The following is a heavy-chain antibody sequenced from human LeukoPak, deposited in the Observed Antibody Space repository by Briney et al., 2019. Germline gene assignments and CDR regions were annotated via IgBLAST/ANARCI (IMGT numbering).Heavy chain of an antibody. Sequence: ASVKVSCKASGYTFTSYYMHWLRQPPGQRLDWVGIINPSAGSMYAQKFQGRGTVTRDTSTSTVYMELSSLTSEDTAVYYCARSPSGGYSDYWGQGTLVTVSS. J-gene: IGHJ4*02. D-gene: IGHD1-26*01. CDR2: INPSAGS. CDR1: GYTFTSYY. CDR3: ARSPSGGYSDY. V-gene: IGHV1-46*01.